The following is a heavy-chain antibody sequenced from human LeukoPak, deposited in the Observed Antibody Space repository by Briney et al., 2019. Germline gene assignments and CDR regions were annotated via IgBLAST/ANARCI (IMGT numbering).Heavy chain of an antibody. V-gene: IGHV4-4*02. Sequence: SGTLTLTCTVSGGTIHSNHSWSCLRQSPGKVQECTTQIYHSGTSNPNPSLKTYVTISVDKSKSQFSLNLTSVTAADTAVYYCARDLVVAGGYYYYGMDVWGEGSTVTVSS. CDR2: IYHSGTS. J-gene: IGHJ6*02. D-gene: IGHD6-19*01. CDR1: GGTIHSNHS. CDR3: ARDLVVAGGYYYYGMDV.